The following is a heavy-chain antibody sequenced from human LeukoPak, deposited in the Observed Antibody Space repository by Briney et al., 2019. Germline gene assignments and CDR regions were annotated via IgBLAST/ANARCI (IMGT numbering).Heavy chain of an antibody. CDR3: VTGGSSWNEY. Sequence: AGTVSLTCGVSGGSISSSAWWGWVRQPPGEGLEWVGEIHRSGSTYYNPSLESRLTMSLDQSKNQSYLNLYSVPAADTAVYFCVTGGSSWNEYWGQGTLVTVSS. CDR2: IHRSGST. D-gene: IGHD6-13*01. CDR1: GGSISSSAW. J-gene: IGHJ4*02. V-gene: IGHV4-4*01.